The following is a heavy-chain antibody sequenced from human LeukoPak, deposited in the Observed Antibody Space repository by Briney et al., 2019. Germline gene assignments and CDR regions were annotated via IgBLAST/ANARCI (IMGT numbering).Heavy chain of an antibody. Sequence: ASVKVSCKASGYTFTSYGIGWVRQAPGQGLEWMGWISAYNGNTNYAQKLQGRVTMTTDTSTSTAYMELRSLRSDDTAVYYCARTAVGATDFDYWGQGTLVTVSS. V-gene: IGHV1-18*01. CDR2: ISAYNGNT. CDR1: GYTFTSYG. J-gene: IGHJ4*02. D-gene: IGHD1-26*01. CDR3: ARTAVGATDFDY.